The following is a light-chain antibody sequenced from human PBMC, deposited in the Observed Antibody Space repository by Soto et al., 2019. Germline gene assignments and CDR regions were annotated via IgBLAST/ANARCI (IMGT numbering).Light chain of an antibody. Sequence: DIEMSQSPSSLSASVGDRVTITCRASQSIASHLNWYQQKPGKAPNLLIYTASSLQSGVPSRFSGSRAGTDFTLTISSLQPEDFAIYFCQQSYTTPYTFGQGTK. J-gene: IGKJ2*01. CDR3: QQSYTTPYT. V-gene: IGKV1-39*01. CDR2: TAS. CDR1: QSIASH.